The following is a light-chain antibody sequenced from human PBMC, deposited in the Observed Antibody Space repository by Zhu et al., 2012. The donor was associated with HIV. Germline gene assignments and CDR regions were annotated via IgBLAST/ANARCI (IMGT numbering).Light chain of an antibody. Sequence: EILLTQSPVTLSLSPGERATVSCRASGSVRSFLAWYQQKPGQAPRLLIYDTSKRATGIPARFSGSGSGTDFTLTISSLEPEDFALYYCQQRSSWPLTFGGGTKVEIK. CDR3: QQRSSWPLT. CDR1: GSVRSF. V-gene: IGKV3-11*01. J-gene: IGKJ4*01. CDR2: DTS.